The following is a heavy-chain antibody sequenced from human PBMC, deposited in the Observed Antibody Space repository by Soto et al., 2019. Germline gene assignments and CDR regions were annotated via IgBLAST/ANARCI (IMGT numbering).Heavy chain of an antibody. CDR3: AGRYCSSTSCYGGSYYYGMDV. CDR1: GYTFTSYA. V-gene: IGHV1-3*01. J-gene: IGHJ6*02. CDR2: INAGNGNT. Sequence: QVPLVQSGAEVKKPGASVKVSCKASGYTFTSYAMHWVRQAPGQRLEWMGWINAGNGNTKYSQKFQGRVTITRDTSASTAYMELSSLRSEDTAVYYCAGRYCSSTSCYGGSYYYGMDVWGQGTTVTVSS. D-gene: IGHD2-2*01.